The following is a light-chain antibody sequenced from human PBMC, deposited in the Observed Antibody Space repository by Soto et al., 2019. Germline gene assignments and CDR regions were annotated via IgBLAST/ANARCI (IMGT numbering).Light chain of an antibody. V-gene: IGKV3-20*01. CDR3: QQYGSSSWT. J-gene: IGKJ1*01. CDR2: GAS. CDR1: QSVSSSY. Sequence: EIVLTQSPATLSLSPGERATLSCRASQSVSSSYLAWYQQKPGQAPRLLIYGASSRATGIPDRFSGSGSGTDFTLTISRLEPEDFAVYYCQQYGSSSWTFGQGTK.